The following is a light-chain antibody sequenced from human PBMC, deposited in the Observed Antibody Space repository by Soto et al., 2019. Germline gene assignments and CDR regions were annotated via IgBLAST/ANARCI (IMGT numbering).Light chain of an antibody. Sequence: DIQMTQSPSSLSASVGDRGTITCRASQSISDYLNWYQQKPGEAPKLLIHAASSLQSGVPPRFSGSGSGTDFTLTISSLQPEDFATYFCQQSYISPLTFGGGTKVETK. J-gene: IGKJ4*01. V-gene: IGKV1-39*01. CDR3: QQSYISPLT. CDR1: QSISDY. CDR2: AAS.